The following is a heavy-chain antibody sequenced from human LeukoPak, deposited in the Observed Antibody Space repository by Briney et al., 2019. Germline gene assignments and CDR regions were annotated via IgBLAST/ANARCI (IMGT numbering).Heavy chain of an antibody. Sequence: NPGGSLRLSCAASGFTFSSYGTNWVRQAPGKGLEWVSSISSRTSYIFYADSVKGRFTISRDNSKNTLYLQMNSLRAEDTAVYYCARGLYSSGWYGAYYYYYGMDVWGQGTTVTVSS. J-gene: IGHJ6*02. D-gene: IGHD6-19*01. CDR3: ARGLYSSGWYGAYYYYYGMDV. CDR2: ISSRTSYI. CDR1: GFTFSSYG. V-gene: IGHV3-21*01.